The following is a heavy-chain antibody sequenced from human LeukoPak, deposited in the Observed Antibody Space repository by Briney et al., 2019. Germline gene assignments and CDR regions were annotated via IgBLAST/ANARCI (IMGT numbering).Heavy chain of an antibody. V-gene: IGHV3-30*03. Sequence: GGSLRLSCAASGFTFSSYSMNWVRQAPGKGLEWVAVISYDGSNKYYADSVKGRFTISRDNSKNTLYLQMNSLRAEDTAVYYCARDDLYDFWSGIFDYWGQGTLVTVSS. J-gene: IGHJ4*02. D-gene: IGHD3-3*01. CDR2: ISYDGSNK. CDR3: ARDDLYDFWSGIFDY. CDR1: GFTFSSYS.